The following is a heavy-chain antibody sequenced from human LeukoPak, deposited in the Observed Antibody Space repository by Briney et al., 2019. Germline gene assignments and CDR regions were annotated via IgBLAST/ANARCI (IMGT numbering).Heavy chain of an antibody. Sequence: SETLSLTCTVSGGSISSYYWSWIRQPPGKGPEWIGYIYYSGSTNYNPSLESRVTISVDTSKNQYSLKLTSVTAADTAVYYCASHMINYGGIQPFHLDNWGQGALVTVSS. J-gene: IGHJ4*02. CDR3: ASHMINYGGIQPFHLDN. V-gene: IGHV4-59*08. CDR1: GGSISSYY. D-gene: IGHD4-23*01. CDR2: IYYSGST.